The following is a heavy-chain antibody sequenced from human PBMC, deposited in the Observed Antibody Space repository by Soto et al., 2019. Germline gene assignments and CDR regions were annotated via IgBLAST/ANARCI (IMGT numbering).Heavy chain of an antibody. CDR3: ARVAFLEWLGTFDY. V-gene: IGHV3-11*06. D-gene: IGHD3-3*02. CDR2: ISSSSSYT. Sequence: PGGSLRLSCAASGFTFSDYYISWIRQAPGKGLEWVSYISSSSSYTNYADSVKGRFTISRDNAKNSLYLQMNSLRAEDTAVYYCARVAFLEWLGTFDYWGQGTLVTVSS. J-gene: IGHJ4*02. CDR1: GFTFSDYY.